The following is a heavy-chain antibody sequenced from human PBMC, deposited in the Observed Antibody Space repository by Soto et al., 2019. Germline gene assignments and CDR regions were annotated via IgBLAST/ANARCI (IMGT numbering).Heavy chain of an antibody. V-gene: IGHV3-33*01. J-gene: IGHJ6*02. Sequence: GASLRLSCTASEFTFSRHGMHWVRQAPGKGLKWVAVIWYDGSNKYYSDSVKGRFTISRDNSKNTLYLQMDSLRVEDTAMYYCAGIGPLTTNFGMDVWGQGTAVTVS. CDR3: AGIGPLTTNFGMDV. CDR1: EFTFSRHG. CDR2: IWYDGSNK. D-gene: IGHD4-4*01.